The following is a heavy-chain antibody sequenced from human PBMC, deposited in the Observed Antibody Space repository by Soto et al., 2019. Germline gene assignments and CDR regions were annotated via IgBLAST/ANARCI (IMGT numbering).Heavy chain of an antibody. CDR2: IIPIFGTA. D-gene: IGHD2-2*01. J-gene: IGHJ6*02. CDR3: ARYDHHCSSTSCYYYGMDV. V-gene: IGHV1-69*13. CDR1: GGTFSSYA. Sequence: GASVKVSCKASGGTFSSYAISWVRQAPGQGLEWMGGIIPIFGTANYAQKFQGRVTITADESTSTAYMELSSLRSEDTAVYYCARYDHHCSSTSCYYYGMDVWGQGTTVTVS.